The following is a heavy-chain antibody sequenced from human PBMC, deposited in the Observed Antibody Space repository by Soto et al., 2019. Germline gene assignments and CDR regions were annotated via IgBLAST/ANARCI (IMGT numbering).Heavy chain of an antibody. J-gene: IGHJ4*02. CDR2: IYYSGKT. D-gene: IGHD6-19*01. V-gene: IGHV4-59*01. Sequence: PSETLSLTCTVSGGSISSYYWSWIRQPPGKGLEWIGYIYYSGKTNYNPSLKSRVTISVDTSKNQFSLKLTSVTSADTAVYYCARGSGWYLYWGQGTLVTVSS. CDR3: ARGSGWYLY. CDR1: GGSISSYY.